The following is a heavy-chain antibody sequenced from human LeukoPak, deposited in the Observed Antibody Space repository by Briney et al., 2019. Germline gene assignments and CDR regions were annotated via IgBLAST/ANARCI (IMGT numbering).Heavy chain of an antibody. Sequence: SETLSLTCTVSGGSISSYYWSWIRQPPGKGLEWIGYIYYSGSTNYNPSLKSRVTISVDTSKNQFSLKLSSVTAADTAVYYCARDMRVGATSPPGFQHWGQGTLVTVSS. CDR1: GGSISSYY. J-gene: IGHJ1*01. CDR2: IYYSGST. D-gene: IGHD1-26*01. CDR3: ARDMRVGATSPPGFQH. V-gene: IGHV4-59*01.